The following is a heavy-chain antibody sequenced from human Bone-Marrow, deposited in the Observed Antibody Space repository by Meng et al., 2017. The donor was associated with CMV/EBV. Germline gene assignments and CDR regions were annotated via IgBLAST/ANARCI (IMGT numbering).Heavy chain of an antibody. CDR2: INPNSGGT. V-gene: IGHV1-2*02. CDR3: ARVPSYTDTWRWPGPKTHYYAMDV. D-gene: IGHD1-1*01. J-gene: IGHJ6*02. CDR1: GYTFTGYY. Sequence: ASVKVSCKASGYTFTGYYIHWVRQAPGQGLEWMGWINPNSGGTYYAQRFQGRVTMTRDTSISTAYMELSGLTSDDTAVYYYARVPSYTDTWRWPGPKTHYYAMDVWGQGTAVTVSS.